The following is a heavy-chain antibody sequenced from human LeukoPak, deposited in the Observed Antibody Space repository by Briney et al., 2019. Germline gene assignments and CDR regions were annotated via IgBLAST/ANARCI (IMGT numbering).Heavy chain of an antibody. CDR3: TKDPPYDYDPSGAR. V-gene: IGHV3-7*01. CDR1: GFTFRNHW. Sequence: GGSLRLSCAASGFTFRNHWMSWVRQAPGKGLEWVANIKPDGSGKWYLDSVKGRFTISRDNGKNSLYLQMNGLRTEDTAVYYCTKDPPYDYDPSGARWGQGILVAVSS. D-gene: IGHD3-22*01. J-gene: IGHJ4*02. CDR2: IKPDGSGK.